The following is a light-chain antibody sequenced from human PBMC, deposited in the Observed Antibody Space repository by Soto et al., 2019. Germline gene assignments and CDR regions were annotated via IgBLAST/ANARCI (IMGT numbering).Light chain of an antibody. CDR3: QQYGSSPLT. V-gene: IGKV3-20*01. J-gene: IGKJ4*01. CDR2: GAS. CDR1: QSVSSSY. Sequence: ENVLTQSPCTLSLSPGERATLSCRASQSVSSSYLAWYQQKPGQAPRLLIYGASSRATGIPDRFSGSGSGTDFTLTISRLEPEDFAVYYCQQYGSSPLTFGGGTKVDVK.